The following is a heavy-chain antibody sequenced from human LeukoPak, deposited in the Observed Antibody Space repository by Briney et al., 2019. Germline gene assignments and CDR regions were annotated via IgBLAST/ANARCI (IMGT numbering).Heavy chain of an antibody. CDR3: VRKARGYHYTYFDY. D-gene: IGHD5-18*01. V-gene: IGHV3-13*01. Sequence: HPGRSLRLSCAASGFTLGSHDMHWVRQIPGQGLEWVAAVSSGFHAFFADSVQGRFTVSREDVRNSLYLQMNSLRAGDTAVYYCVRKARGYHYTYFDYWGQGTLVTVSS. CDR2: VSSGFHA. CDR1: GFTLGSHD. J-gene: IGHJ4*02.